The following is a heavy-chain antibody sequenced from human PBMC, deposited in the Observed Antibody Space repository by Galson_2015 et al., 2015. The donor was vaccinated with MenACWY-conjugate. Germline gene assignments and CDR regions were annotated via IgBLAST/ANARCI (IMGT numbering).Heavy chain of an antibody. V-gene: IGHV3-64D*06. CDR1: GFTFSSYA. CDR2: ISSNGGST. J-gene: IGHJ4*02. Sequence: SLRLSCAASGFTFSSYAMHWVRQAPGKGLEYVSAISSNGGSTYYADSVKGRFTISRDNSKNTLYLQMSSLRAEDTAVYYCVKWPRGGSGIDYWGQGTLVTVSS. D-gene: IGHD3-10*01. CDR3: VKWPRGGSGIDY.